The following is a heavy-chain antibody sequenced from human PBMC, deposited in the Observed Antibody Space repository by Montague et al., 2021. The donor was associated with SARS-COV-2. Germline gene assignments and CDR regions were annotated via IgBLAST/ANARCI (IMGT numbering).Heavy chain of an antibody. V-gene: IGHV3-30-3*01. CDR1: GFSFSAYA. CDR2: VSYDGDNK. CDR3: ARGRGPETGYHFDY. J-gene: IGHJ4*02. D-gene: IGHD3-9*01. Sequence: SLRLSCAASGFSFSAYAMNWVRQAPGKGLEWVAFVSYDGDNKFYAESVKGRFSISRDKAKNTLNLEVHSLRPDDTAVYYCARGRGPETGYHFDYWGQGTLVTVSS.